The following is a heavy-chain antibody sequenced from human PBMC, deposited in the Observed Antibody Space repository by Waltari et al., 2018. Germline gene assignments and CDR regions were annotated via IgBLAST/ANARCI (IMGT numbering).Heavy chain of an antibody. V-gene: IGHV3-23*01. CDR2: ISGTSTST. Sequence: EVQILESGGGLVQPGGSLRLSCKASGFSFSTHLLSWVRQPPGQGLEWVSGISGTSTSTHYADFVGGRFIISRDNSQNMIYLQMNNVRAEDTATYFCAKDVNNDYYDTSGHFDHWGQGVLVTVSS. D-gene: IGHD3-22*01. CDR3: AKDVNNDYYDTSGHFDH. CDR1: GFSFSTHL. J-gene: IGHJ4*02.